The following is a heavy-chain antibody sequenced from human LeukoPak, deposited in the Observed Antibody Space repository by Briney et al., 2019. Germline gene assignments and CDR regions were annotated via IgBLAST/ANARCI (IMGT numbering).Heavy chain of an antibody. CDR2: IKQDGSEK. CDR1: GFTFSSYW. D-gene: IGHD2-15*01. V-gene: IGHV3-7*01. Sequence: AGGSLRLSCAASGFTFSSYWMSWLRQAPGKGLEWVANIKQDGSEKYYVDSVKGRFTISRDNAKNTLYLQMNSLRAEDTAVYYCARENLGYCSGGSCYLFDYWGQGTLVTVSS. J-gene: IGHJ4*02. CDR3: ARENLGYCSGGSCYLFDY.